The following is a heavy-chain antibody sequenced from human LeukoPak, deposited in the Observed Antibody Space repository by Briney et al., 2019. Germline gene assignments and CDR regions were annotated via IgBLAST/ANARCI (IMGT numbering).Heavy chain of an antibody. D-gene: IGHD5-18*01. J-gene: IGHJ6*03. Sequence: GASVKVSFKASVYTFTSYGISWVRQAPGLGLEWMGWMSGYNGKTKYAQKLHGRVTMTTAASTSTAYMELRALRSADAAVYFCARDLDVDTAMFPGYMDVWGKGTTVTVSS. V-gene: IGHV1-18*01. CDR2: MSGYNGKT. CDR1: VYTFTSYG. CDR3: ARDLDVDTAMFPGYMDV.